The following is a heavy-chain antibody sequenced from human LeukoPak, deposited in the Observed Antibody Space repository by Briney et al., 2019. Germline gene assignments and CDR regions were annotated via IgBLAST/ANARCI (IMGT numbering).Heavy chain of an antibody. CDR1: GGFINSYY. J-gene: IGHJ3*02. CDR3: ARVSRWLQLGGRAFDI. Sequence: SETLSLTCTVSGGFINSYYWSWIRQPPGKGLEWIGSIYYSGSINYNPSLKSRVTISVDTSKNQFSLKLSSVTAADTAVYYCARVSRWLQLGGRAFDIWGQGTMVTVSS. D-gene: IGHD5-24*01. V-gene: IGHV4-59*01. CDR2: IYYSGSI.